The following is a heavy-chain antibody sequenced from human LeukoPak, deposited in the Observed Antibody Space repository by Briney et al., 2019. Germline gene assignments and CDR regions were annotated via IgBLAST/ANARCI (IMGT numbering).Heavy chain of an antibody. D-gene: IGHD7-27*01. CDR2: IYYSGST. CDR1: GGSIRSYY. CDR3: ARDRAGDSFDI. V-gene: IGHV4-59*12. J-gene: IGHJ3*02. Sequence: PSETLSLTCSVSGGSIRSYYWSWIRQSPGKGLEWIGYIYYSGSTNYNPSLRSQVTISMDTSKNQFSLNLNSVTAADTAVYYCARDRAGDSFDIWGQGTMVTVSS.